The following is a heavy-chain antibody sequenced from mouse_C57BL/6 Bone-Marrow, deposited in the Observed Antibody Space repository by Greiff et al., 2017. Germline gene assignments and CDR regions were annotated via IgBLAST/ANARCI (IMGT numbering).Heavy chain of an antibody. CDR1: GFNIKDDY. D-gene: IGHD1-1*01. Sequence: VQLQQSGAELVRPGASVKLSCTASGFNIKDDYMHWVKQRPEQGLEWIGWFDPENGDTEYASKFQGKATITADTSSNTAYLQLSSLTSVDTAAYYYTVTTVVAIDYWGQGTTLTVSS. V-gene: IGHV14-4*01. J-gene: IGHJ2*01. CDR2: FDPENGDT. CDR3: TVTTVVAIDY.